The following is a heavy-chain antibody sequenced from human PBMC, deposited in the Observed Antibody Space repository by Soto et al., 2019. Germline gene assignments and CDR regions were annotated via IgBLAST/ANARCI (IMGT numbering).Heavy chain of an antibody. CDR2: VSGSGSDT. D-gene: IGHD2-15*01. CDR3: TKNGRSGGSGPNWFDP. CDR1: GFTFNSYV. Sequence: EVQLLESGGGLVQPGGSLRLSCAASGFTFNSYVMSWVRQAPGKGLEWVSGVSGSGSDTYYADSVKGRFTISRDNFKNTLYLHMNSLRAEDTALYYCTKNGRSGGSGPNWFDPWGQGTLVTVSS. V-gene: IGHV3-23*01. J-gene: IGHJ5*02.